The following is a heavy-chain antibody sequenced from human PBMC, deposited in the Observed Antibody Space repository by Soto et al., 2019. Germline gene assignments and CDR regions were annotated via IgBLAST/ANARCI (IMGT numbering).Heavy chain of an antibody. V-gene: IGHV3-30*18. CDR2: ISYDGSNK. D-gene: IGHD1-26*01. CDR1: GFTFSSYG. J-gene: IGHJ4*02. Sequence: GGSLRLSCAASGFTFSSYGMHWVRQAPGKGLEWVAVISYDGSNKYYADSVKGRFTISRDNSKNTLYLQMNSLRAEDTAVYYCAKDLEISSSGSYEGYFDYWGQGTLVTVSS. CDR3: AKDLEISSSGSYEGYFDY.